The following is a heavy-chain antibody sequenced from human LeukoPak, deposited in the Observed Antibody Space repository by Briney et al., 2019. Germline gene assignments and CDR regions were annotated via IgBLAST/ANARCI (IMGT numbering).Heavy chain of an antibody. J-gene: IGHJ4*02. Sequence: GGSLRLSCAASGFTFSNFAMSWVRQAPGKGLEWVSALSGSGGSIYYADSVKGRFTISRDNSRNTLYLQMNSLRAEDTAIYYCAKGGGYSGYDSRDFDYWGQGTLVTVSS. D-gene: IGHD5-12*01. CDR1: GFTFSNFA. V-gene: IGHV3-23*01. CDR2: LSGSGGSI. CDR3: AKGGGYSGYDSRDFDY.